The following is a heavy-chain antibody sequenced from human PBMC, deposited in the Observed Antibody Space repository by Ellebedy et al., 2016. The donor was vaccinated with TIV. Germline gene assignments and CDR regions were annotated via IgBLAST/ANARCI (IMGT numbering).Heavy chain of an antibody. CDR1: GGSISSGGYY. D-gene: IGHD2-21*02. Sequence: SETLSLXXTVSGGSISSGGYYWSWIRQHPGKGLEWIGYIYYSGSTYYNPSLKSRVTISVDTSKNQFSLKLSSVTAADTAVYYCAARNRLAYCGGDCYSDAFDIWGQGTMVTVSS. V-gene: IGHV4-31*03. CDR2: IYYSGST. J-gene: IGHJ3*02. CDR3: AARNRLAYCGGDCYSDAFDI.